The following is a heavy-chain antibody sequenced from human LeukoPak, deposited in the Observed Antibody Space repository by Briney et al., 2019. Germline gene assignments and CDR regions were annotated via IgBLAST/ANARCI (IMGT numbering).Heavy chain of an antibody. V-gene: IGHV1-69*01. CDR2: IIPIFGTA. J-gene: IGHJ1*01. CDR1: GGTFSSYA. CDR3: ARGMREIEYFQH. D-gene: IGHD1-26*01. Sequence: SVTVSCKASGGTFSSYAISWVRQAPGQGLEWMGGIIPIFGTANYAQKFQGRVTITADESTSTAYMELSSLRSEDTAVYYCARGMREIEYFQHWGQGTLVTVSS.